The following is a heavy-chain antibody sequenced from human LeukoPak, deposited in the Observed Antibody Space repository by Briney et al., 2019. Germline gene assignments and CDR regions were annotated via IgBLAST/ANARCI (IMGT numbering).Heavy chain of an antibody. Sequence: SETLSLTCTVSGGSISSSSYYWGWIRQPPGKGLEWIGSIYYSGSTYYNPSLKSRVTISVDTSKNQFSLKLSSVTAADTAVYYWAGLSTRRRPGVRSLDYWGQGTLVTVSS. V-gene: IGHV4-39*01. CDR1: GGSISSSSYY. CDR2: IYYSGST. D-gene: IGHD1-14*01. J-gene: IGHJ4*02. CDR3: AGLSTRRRPGVRSLDY.